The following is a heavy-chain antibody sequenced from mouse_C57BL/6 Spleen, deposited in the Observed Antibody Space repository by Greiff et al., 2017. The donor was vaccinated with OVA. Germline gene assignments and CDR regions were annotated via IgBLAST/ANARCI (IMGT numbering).Heavy chain of an antibody. CDR3: ARDYDHGDAMDY. Sequence: QVTLKESGPGILQSSQTLSLTCSFSGFSLSTSGMGVSWIRQPSGKGLEWLAHIYWDDDKRYNPSLKSRLTLSKDTSRNQVFLKITSVDTADTATYYCARDYDHGDAMDYWGQGTSVTVSS. CDR2: IYWDDDK. J-gene: IGHJ4*01. CDR1: GFSLSTSGMG. D-gene: IGHD2-4*01. V-gene: IGHV8-12*01.